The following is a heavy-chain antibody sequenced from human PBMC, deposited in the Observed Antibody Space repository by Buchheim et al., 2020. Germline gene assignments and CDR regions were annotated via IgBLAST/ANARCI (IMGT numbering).Heavy chain of an antibody. CDR1: GFTFSSYA. J-gene: IGHJ5*02. Sequence: QVQLVESGGGVVQPGRSLRLSCAASGFTFSSYAMHWVRQAPGKGLEWVAVISYDGSNKYYADSVKGRFTISRDNSKNTLYLQMNSLRAEDTAVYYCAREPDQSTESTLNWFDPWGQGTL. D-gene: IGHD4-17*01. V-gene: IGHV3-30-3*01. CDR2: ISYDGSNK. CDR3: AREPDQSTESTLNWFDP.